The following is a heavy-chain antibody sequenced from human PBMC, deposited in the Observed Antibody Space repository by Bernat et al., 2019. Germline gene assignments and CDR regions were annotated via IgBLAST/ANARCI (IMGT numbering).Heavy chain of an antibody. D-gene: IGHD4/OR15-4a*01. Sequence: EVQLVESGGDLVQPGGSLRLSCAISGFTVSNNHVTWVRQAPGKGLEWVSLIYDGGSAIYAASLKGRFTISIDNSKNIVYLQMNSVTAEDTAVYYCVGLGANSVWGQGTLVTVSS. CDR2: IYDGGSA. CDR3: VGLGANSV. V-gene: IGHV3-66*04. J-gene: IGHJ4*02. CDR1: GFTVSNNH.